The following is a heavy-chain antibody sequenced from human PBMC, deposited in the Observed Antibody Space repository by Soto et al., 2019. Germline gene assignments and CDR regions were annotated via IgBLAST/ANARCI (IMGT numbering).Heavy chain of an antibody. CDR2: VYYSGST. J-gene: IGHJ5*02. CDR1: GGSISSHS. V-gene: IGHV4-59*08. D-gene: IGHD3-3*01. Sequence: PSETLSLTCTVSGGSISSHSWSWIRQPPGEGLEWIGHVYYSGSTNYNPSLKSRVTISVDTFKNQFSLRLTSVTAADTAVYYCARVLDFWSGYYPNWFDPWGQGTLVTVS. CDR3: ARVLDFWSGYYPNWFDP.